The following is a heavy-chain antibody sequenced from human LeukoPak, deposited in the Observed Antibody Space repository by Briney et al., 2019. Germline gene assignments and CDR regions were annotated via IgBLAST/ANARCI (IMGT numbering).Heavy chain of an antibody. Sequence: GGSLRLSCAASGFTFTSYWMHWVRQAPGKGLVWVSRINNDGSSTDYAASVKGRFTISRDNAKNTLYLQMNSLRAEDTALYYCARGLSGYSSSLGYWGQGTLVTVSS. D-gene: IGHD6-6*01. CDR1: GFTFTSYW. V-gene: IGHV3-74*01. J-gene: IGHJ4*02. CDR3: ARGLSGYSSSLGY. CDR2: INNDGSST.